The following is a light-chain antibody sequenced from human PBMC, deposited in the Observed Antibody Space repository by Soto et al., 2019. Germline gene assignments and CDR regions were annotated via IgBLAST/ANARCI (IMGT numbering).Light chain of an antibody. CDR3: QQYNSYSALT. CDR1: QSISSW. CDR2: DAS. J-gene: IGKJ4*01. V-gene: IGKV1-5*01. Sequence: DIRVTQSASTLSSSVVDRVTITCRASQSISSWLDWYQQKPGKAPKLLIYDASSLESGVPSRFSGSGSGTEFTLTISSLQPDDFATYYCQQYNSYSALTFGGGTKVDI.